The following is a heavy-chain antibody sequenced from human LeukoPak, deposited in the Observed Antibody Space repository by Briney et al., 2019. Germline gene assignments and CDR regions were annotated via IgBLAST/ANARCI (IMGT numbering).Heavy chain of an antibody. D-gene: IGHD2-21*02. CDR1: GYMFSTSY. CDR3: ARDDGYCGGDCYSGVAY. Sequence: ASVKVSCKASGYMFSTSYMHWVRQAPGQGLEWMGVINTSDGGTSYAQKFQGRVTMTTDTSTTTVYMELSSLRSEDTALYYCARDDGYCGGDCYSGVAYWGQGTLVTVSS. V-gene: IGHV1-46*01. J-gene: IGHJ4*02. CDR2: INTSDGGT.